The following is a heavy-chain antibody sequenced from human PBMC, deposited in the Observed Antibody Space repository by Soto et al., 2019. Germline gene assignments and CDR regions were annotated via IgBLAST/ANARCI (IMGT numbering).Heavy chain of an antibody. CDR3: SREKTGATYGMDV. CDR1: GGSINSCDYY. CDR2: IYYSGST. Sequence: PSETLSLTCTVSGGSINSCDYYWSWIRQPPGKGLEWIGYIYYSGSTYYNQSLKSRVTISADTYKNQISLKLSSVTAADTAVYYFSREKTGATYGMDVWGQGNGVTVSS. V-gene: IGHV4-30-4*08. J-gene: IGHJ6*02. D-gene: IGHD3-10*01.